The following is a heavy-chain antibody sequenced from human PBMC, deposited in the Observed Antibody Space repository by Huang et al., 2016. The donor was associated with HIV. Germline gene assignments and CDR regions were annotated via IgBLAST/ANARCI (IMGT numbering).Heavy chain of an antibody. CDR2: LNPKNGAT. J-gene: IGHJ4*02. V-gene: IGHV1-2*02. CDR3: TRDGVAPDEEFDY. Sequence: QVQLVQSGAEVKKPGASVKVSCKPSGYTFADYFIHWVRQAPGQGLDWMAWLNPKNGATNYAQKFLGRVTVTGDTSINTAYMEFSGLTSDDTANYYCTRDGVAPDEEFDYWGQGTLIIVSS. D-gene: IGHD5-12*01. CDR1: GYTFADYF.